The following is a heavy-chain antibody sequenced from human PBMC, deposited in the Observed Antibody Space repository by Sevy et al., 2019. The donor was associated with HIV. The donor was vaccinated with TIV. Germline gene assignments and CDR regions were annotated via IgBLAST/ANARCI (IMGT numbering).Heavy chain of an antibody. Sequence: ASVKVSCKAYGGTFSSYAISWVRQAPGQGLEWMGGIIPIFGTSNYAQKFQGRVTITADESTSTAYMEQSSLRSEITAVYDCARGKYYDFWSGDKRANSFDPWGQGTLVTVSS. CDR2: IIPIFGTS. CDR3: ARGKYYDFWSGDKRANSFDP. J-gene: IGHJ5*02. CDR1: GGTFSSYA. V-gene: IGHV1-69*13. D-gene: IGHD3-3*01.